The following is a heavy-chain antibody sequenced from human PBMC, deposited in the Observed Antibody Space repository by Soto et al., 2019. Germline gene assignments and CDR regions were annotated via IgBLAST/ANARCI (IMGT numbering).Heavy chain of an antibody. CDR1: GVSITTSSYF. Sequence: QLQLQESGPGLVKPSETLSLTCTVSGVSITTSSYFWGWIRQPPGKGLEGIGSVYYSGSNYYNPSLKTRATISVDTSKNQFSLKLTSVTAADTAVYYCPNTLRGDYYFFQHWGQGSLVTVSS. CDR3: PNTLRGDYYFFQH. CDR2: VYYSGSN. V-gene: IGHV4-39*01. D-gene: IGHD2-21*02. J-gene: IGHJ1*01.